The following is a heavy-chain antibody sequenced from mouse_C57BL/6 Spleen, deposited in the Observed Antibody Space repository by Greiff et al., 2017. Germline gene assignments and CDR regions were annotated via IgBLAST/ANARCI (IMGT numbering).Heavy chain of an antibody. J-gene: IGHJ4*01. D-gene: IGHD1-1*01. CDR2: ISSGSSTI. V-gene: IGHV5-17*01. CDR3: ARGYYGSSPYAMAY. CDR1: GFTFSDYG. Sequence: DVHLVESGGGLVKPGGSLKLSCAASGFTFSDYGMHWVRQAPEKGLEWVAYISSGSSTIYYADTVKGRFTISRDNAKNTLFLQLTSLRSEDTAMYYCARGYYGSSPYAMAYWGQGTSVTVSS.